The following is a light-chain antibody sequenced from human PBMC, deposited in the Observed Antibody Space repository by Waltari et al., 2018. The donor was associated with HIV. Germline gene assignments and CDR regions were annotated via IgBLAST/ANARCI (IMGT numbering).Light chain of an antibody. Sequence: DIQMAQSPSSVSASVGDRVTITWRASLCIKTWLAWYQQRPAKAPTLLVYAASKLQGGVPARFNGSGSGLEFTLTITDFQPNDSAIYYCQQANSFPHTFGGGTRVEI. CDR2: AAS. V-gene: IGKV1-12*01. CDR1: LCIKTW. J-gene: IGKJ4*01. CDR3: QQANSFPHT.